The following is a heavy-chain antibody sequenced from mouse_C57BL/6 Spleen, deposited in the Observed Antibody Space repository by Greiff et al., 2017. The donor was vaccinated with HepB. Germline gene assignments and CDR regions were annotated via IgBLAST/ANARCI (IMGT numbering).Heavy chain of an antibody. J-gene: IGHJ4*01. D-gene: IGHD3-3*01. CDR2: ISDGGSYT. CDR1: GFTFSSYA. CDR3: ARGGLNYAMDY. Sequence: VQLKESGGGLVKPGGSLKLSCAASGFTFSSYAMSWVRQTPEKRLEWVATISDGGSYTYYPDNVKGRFTISRDNAKNNLYLQMSHLKSEDTAMYYCARGGLNYAMDYWGQGTSVTVSS. V-gene: IGHV5-4*01.